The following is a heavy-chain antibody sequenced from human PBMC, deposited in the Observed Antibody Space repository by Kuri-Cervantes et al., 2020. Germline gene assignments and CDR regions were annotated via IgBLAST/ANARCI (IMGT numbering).Heavy chain of an antibody. D-gene: IGHD3-22*01. J-gene: IGHJ3*02. Sequence: GESLKISCTTSGFTFSSYAMTWVRQAPGKGLEWVSIISDNGYDTFYTDSVKGRFTISRDNSKNTLYLQMSSLRVEDTALYYCAKWDYYDNTGTEAFDIWGQGTMVTVSS. V-gene: IGHV3-23*01. CDR3: AKWDYYDNTGTEAFDI. CDR2: ISDNGYDT. CDR1: GFTFSSYA.